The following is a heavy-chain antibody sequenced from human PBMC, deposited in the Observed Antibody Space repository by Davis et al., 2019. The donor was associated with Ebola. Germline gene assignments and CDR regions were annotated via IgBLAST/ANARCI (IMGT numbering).Heavy chain of an antibody. V-gene: IGHV3-9*01. CDR2: ISWNSGSI. D-gene: IGHD6-25*01. CDR1: GFTFDDYA. CDR3: AKVGDGLYYFDY. J-gene: IGHJ4*02. Sequence: PGGSLRLSCAASGFTFDDYAMHWVRQAPGKGLEWVSGISWNSGSIGYADSAKGRFTISRDNAKNSLYLQMNSLRAEDTALYYCAKVGDGLYYFDYWGQGTLVTVSS.